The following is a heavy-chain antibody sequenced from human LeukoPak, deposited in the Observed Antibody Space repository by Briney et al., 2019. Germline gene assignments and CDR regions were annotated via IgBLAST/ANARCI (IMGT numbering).Heavy chain of an antibody. CDR1: GFTFSSYG. V-gene: IGHV3-30*02. Sequence: GGSLRLSCAASGFTFSSYGMHWVRQAPGKGLEWVAFIRYDGSNKYYADSVKGRFSISRDNSKNTLYLQMNSLRAEDTAVYYCAKWGCSGGSCYPFDYWGQGTLVTVSS. CDR3: AKWGCSGGSCYPFDY. J-gene: IGHJ4*02. D-gene: IGHD2-15*01. CDR2: IRYDGSNK.